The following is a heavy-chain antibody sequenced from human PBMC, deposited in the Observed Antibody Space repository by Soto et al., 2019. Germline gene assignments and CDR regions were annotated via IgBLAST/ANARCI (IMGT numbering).Heavy chain of an antibody. CDR1: GYTFTSYD. CDR3: ARSRLMDWFDP. Sequence: GASVKVSCKASGYTFTSYDINWVRQATGQGLEWMGWMNPNSGNTGYVQKFQGRVTMTRNTSISTAYMELSSLRSEDTAVYYCARSRLMDWFDPWGQGTLVTVSS. V-gene: IGHV1-8*01. J-gene: IGHJ5*02. CDR2: MNPNSGNT.